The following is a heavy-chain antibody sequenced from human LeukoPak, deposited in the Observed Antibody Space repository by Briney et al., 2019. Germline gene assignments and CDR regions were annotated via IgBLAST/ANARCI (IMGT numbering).Heavy chain of an antibody. CDR3: AAPAAAGYFDY. CDR1: GFTFTSSA. Sequence: ASVKVSCKASGFTFTSSAVQWVRQARGQRLEWIGWIVVGSGNTNYAQKFQERVTITRDMSTSTAYMELSSLRSEGTAVYYCAAPAAAGYFDYWGQGTLVTVSS. J-gene: IGHJ4*02. D-gene: IGHD6-13*01. CDR2: IVVGSGNT. V-gene: IGHV1-58*01.